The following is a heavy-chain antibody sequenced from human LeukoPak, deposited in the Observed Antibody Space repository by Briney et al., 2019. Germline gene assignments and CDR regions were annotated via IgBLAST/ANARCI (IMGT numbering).Heavy chain of an antibody. CDR3: ARSSYSSSSSV. D-gene: IGHD6-6*01. V-gene: IGHV3-11*03. J-gene: IGHJ3*01. Sequence: ADSVKGRFTISRDNAKNSLYLQINSLRAEDTAVYYCARSSYSSSSSVWGQGTMVTVSS.